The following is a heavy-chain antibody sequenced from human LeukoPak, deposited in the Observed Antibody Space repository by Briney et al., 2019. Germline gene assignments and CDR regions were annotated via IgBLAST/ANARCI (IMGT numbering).Heavy chain of an antibody. D-gene: IGHD6-19*01. J-gene: IGHJ5*02. CDR2: INHSGST. CDR3: ARGWIRFPRIAVAANWFEP. CDR1: VWSFSGYY. Sequence: SETLSLTCAVYVWSFSGYYWSWIRQPPGKGLEWIGEINHSGSTNYNPSLKSRVTISVDTSKNQFSLKLSSVTAADTAVYYCARGWIRFPRIAVAANWFEPWGQGTLVTVSS. V-gene: IGHV4-34*01.